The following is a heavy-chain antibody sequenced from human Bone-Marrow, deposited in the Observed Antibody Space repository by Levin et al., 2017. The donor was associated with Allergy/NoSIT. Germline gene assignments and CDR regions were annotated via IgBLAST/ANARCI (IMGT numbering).Heavy chain of an antibody. CDR1: GGSISSYY. CDR3: ARGPLGQWLAHPTGYFDL. D-gene: IGHD6-19*01. J-gene: IGHJ2*01. CDR2: IYTSGST. V-gene: IGHV4-4*07. Sequence: SETLSLTCTVSGGSISSYYWSWIRQPAGKGLEWIGRIYTSGSTNYNPSLKSRVTMSVDTSKNQFSLKLSSVTAADTAVYYCARGPLGQWLAHPTGYFDLWGRGTLVTVSS.